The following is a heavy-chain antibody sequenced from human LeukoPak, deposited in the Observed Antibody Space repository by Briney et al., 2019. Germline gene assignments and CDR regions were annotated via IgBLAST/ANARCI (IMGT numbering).Heavy chain of an antibody. J-gene: IGHJ4*02. CDR1: GYTFTNYG. CDR3: ARGAVRLLLFGDSGRKSKTYFDY. Sequence: ASVKVSCKASGYTFTNYGITWMRQAPGQGLEWMGWISAYNGKTNYAQTLQSRVTMTTDTSTSTAYMELRSLRSDDTAVYYCARGAVRLLLFGDSGRKSKTYFDYWGQGTLVTVSS. D-gene: IGHD3-10*01. V-gene: IGHV1-18*01. CDR2: ISAYNGKT.